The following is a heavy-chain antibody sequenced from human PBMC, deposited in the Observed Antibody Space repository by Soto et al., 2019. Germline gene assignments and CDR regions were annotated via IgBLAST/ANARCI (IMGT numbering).Heavy chain of an antibody. D-gene: IGHD2-8*02. J-gene: IGHJ5*02. CDR3: ARELLGPTRGWFDP. Sequence: QVHLQESGPGLVKPSQTLSLACTVTGYSMERSGDYWSWIRQVPGQGLEWLGYIFFSGTTYYNPSFKSRVIMSVDTSRNQFFLNLTAVTAADTGVYYCARELLGPTRGWFDPWGQGTLVRVSS. V-gene: IGHV4-31*03. CDR2: IFFSGTT. CDR1: GYSMERSGDY.